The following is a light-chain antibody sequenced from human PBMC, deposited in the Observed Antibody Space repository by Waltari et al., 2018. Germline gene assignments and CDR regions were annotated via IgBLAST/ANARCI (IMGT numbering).Light chain of an antibody. J-gene: IGLJ3*02. V-gene: IGLV4-69*01. CDR2: VHSDGSH. CDR1: SGHSYYA. CDR3: QTWGTGIWV. Sequence: QLVLTQSPSASASLGASVSLTCTLSSGHSYYAIAWHQQQPQKGPRYLMKVHSDGSHTKGDGIHDGFSGSSSVAERYLTISSLQAVDAADYYCQTWGTGIWVFGGGTKLTVL.